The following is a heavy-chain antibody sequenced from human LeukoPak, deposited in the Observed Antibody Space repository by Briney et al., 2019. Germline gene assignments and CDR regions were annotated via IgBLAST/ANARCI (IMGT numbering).Heavy chain of an antibody. D-gene: IGHD2-15*01. V-gene: IGHV3-23*01. CDR2: MSADGGGT. CDR3: AKSSGASTYYFDY. Sequence: GGSLRLSCAGSGFTFRSYAMSWVRQAPGKGLECVSAMSADGGGTYIADSLKGRCTISRDNSKSTLSLQMNSLRDEDTAIYYCAKSSGASTYYFDYWGQGILVTVS. CDR1: GFTFRSYA. J-gene: IGHJ4*02.